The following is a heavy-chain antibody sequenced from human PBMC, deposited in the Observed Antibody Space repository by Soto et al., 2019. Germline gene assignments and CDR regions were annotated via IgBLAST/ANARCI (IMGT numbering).Heavy chain of an antibody. CDR2: ISYDGSNK. V-gene: IGHV3-30*18. CDR3: AKVYSSSSAGLFDY. D-gene: IGHD6-6*01. J-gene: IGHJ4*02. CDR1: GFTFSSYG. Sequence: QVQLVESGGGGVQPGRSLRLSCAASGFTFSSYGMHWVRQAPGKGLEWVAVISYDGSNKYYADSVKGRFTISRDNSKNTLYLQMNSLKAADTSVYYCAKVYSSSSAGLFDYWGQGTLVTVSS.